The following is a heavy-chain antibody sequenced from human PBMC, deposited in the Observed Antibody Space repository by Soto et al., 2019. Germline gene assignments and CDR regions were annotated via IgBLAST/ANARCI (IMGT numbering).Heavy chain of an antibody. Sequence: SVKVSCKASGGTFSSYAISWVRQAPGQGLEWMGGIIPIFGTANYAQKFQGRVTITADESTSTAYMELSSLRSEDTAVYYCVRDNRPVRDYDILTGYYPLAYWGQGTLVTVSS. CDR3: VRDNRPVRDYDILTGYYPLAY. J-gene: IGHJ4*02. D-gene: IGHD3-9*01. CDR1: GGTFSSYA. CDR2: IIPIFGTA. V-gene: IGHV1-69*13.